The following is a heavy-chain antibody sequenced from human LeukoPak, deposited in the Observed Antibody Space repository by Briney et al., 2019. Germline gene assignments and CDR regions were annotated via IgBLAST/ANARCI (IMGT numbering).Heavy chain of an antibody. V-gene: IGHV3-21*01. D-gene: IGHD3-9*01. J-gene: IGHJ4*02. CDR3: ARVTLTGYYAFDY. CDR1: GVTFSSYN. Sequence: PGGSLRHSCAASGVTFSSYNRNWVRQAPGKGLEWVSSISSSSSYIYYTDSVKGRFTISRDNAKNSLYLQMNSLRAEDTAVYYCARVTLTGYYAFDYWGQGTLVTVSS. CDR2: ISSSSSYI.